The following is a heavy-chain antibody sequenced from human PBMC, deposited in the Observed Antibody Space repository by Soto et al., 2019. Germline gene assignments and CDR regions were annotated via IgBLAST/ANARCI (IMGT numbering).Heavy chain of an antibody. CDR3: GRLVYDRSGYRPG. V-gene: IGHV4-39*01. CDR1: GGSISSSSYY. Sequence: QLQLQESGPGLVKPSETLSLTCTVSGGSISSSSYYWGWIRQPPGKGLEWIVSIHYSGYTYYNPSRPGRGTVSVATSNSQFSLTRSSVTAADAAVYSAGRLVYDRSGYRPGWGQGTLVTVSS. CDR2: IHYSGYT. J-gene: IGHJ4*02. D-gene: IGHD3-22*01.